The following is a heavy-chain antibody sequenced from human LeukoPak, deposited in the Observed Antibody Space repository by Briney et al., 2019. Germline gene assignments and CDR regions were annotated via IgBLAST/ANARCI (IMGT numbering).Heavy chain of an antibody. CDR2: IKQDGSEK. CDR3: ARDEFL. V-gene: IGHV3-7*01. Sequence: PGGSLRLSCAASGFTFSTYWMSWVRQARGNVLEGVGIIKQDGSEKYYVDSVKGRFTISRDNAKNTLYLQMNSLRAEDTAVYYCARDEFLGGQGTLVTVSS. J-gene: IGHJ4*02. D-gene: IGHD3-3*01. CDR1: GFTFSTYW.